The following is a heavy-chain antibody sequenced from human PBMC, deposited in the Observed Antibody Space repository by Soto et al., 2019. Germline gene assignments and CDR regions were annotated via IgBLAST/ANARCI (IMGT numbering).Heavy chain of an antibody. V-gene: IGHV4-4*02. Sequence: QVQLQESGPGLVKPSGTLSLTCAVSGVSISSNNWWSWVRQPPGKGLEWIGEIYHTGCTYYNPSLKSRVTISVDKSKNHFSLKLSSVTAADTAVYYCARSDNYYGMDVWGQGTTVTVSS. D-gene: IGHD2-15*01. J-gene: IGHJ6*02. CDR3: ARSDNYYGMDV. CDR1: GVSISSNNW. CDR2: IYHTGCT.